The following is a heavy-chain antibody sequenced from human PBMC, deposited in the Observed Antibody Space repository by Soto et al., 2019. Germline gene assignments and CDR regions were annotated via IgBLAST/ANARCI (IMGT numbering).Heavy chain of an antibody. V-gene: IGHV4-34*01. D-gene: IGHD6-13*01. CDR3: ARACSSSWYWRANYFDY. CDR2: INHSGST. CDR1: GGSFSGYY. Sequence: SETLSLTCAGYGGSFSGYYWSWIRQPPGKGLEWIGEINHSGSTNYNPSLKSRVTISVDTSKNQFSLKLSSVTAADTAVYYCARACSSSWYWRANYFDYWGQGTLVTVSS. J-gene: IGHJ4*02.